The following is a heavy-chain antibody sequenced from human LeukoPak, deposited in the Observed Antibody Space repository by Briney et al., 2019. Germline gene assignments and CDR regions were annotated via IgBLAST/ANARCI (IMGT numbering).Heavy chain of an antibody. V-gene: IGHV2-5*02. Sequence: SGPTQMNPTQTLTLTCTFSGVSLSTSGGGVAWIRQPPGKALEWLALIYWDDDKGYSPSLKSRLTITKDTPKNQVVLTMTNMDPVDTATYYCARYTTTTGCFDYWGQGTLVTVAS. CDR2: IYWDDDK. CDR3: ARYTTTTGCFDY. J-gene: IGHJ4*02. D-gene: IGHD4-17*01. CDR1: GVSLSTSGGG.